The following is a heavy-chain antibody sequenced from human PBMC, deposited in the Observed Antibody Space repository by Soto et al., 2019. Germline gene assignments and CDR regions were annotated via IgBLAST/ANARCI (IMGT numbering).Heavy chain of an antibody. CDR2: IYWDDDK. D-gene: IGHD2-15*01. V-gene: IGHV2-5*02. CDR1: GFSLSTGGVG. Sequence: QITLKESGPTLVKPTQTLTLTCTFSGFSLSTGGVGVGWIRQPPGKALEWLALIYWDDDKRYRTSLQNRLTITADTSYNQVFLSMSNMGPDDTASYYCAHRNVEVVGGSTNPFDYWGQGALVTVSS. J-gene: IGHJ4*02. CDR3: AHRNVEVVGGSTNPFDY.